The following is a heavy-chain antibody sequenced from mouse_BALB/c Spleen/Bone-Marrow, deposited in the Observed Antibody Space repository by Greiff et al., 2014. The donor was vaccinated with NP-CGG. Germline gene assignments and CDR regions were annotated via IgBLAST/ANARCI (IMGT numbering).Heavy chain of an antibody. CDR2: ILPGNGDT. CDR3: VRFHYYFDY. J-gene: IGHJ2*01. CDR1: GYTFSRYW. V-gene: IGHV1-9*01. Sequence: QVQLQQPGAELMKPGASVKISCKATGYTFSRYWIEWVKQRPGHGHEWIGEILPGNGDTNYNENFKGKATLTADTSSNTAYMQLSSLTSEDSAVYYCVRFHYYFDYWGQGTTLTVSS.